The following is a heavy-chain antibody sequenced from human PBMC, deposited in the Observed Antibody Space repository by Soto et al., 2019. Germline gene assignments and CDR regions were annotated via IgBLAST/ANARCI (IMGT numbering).Heavy chain of an antibody. CDR2: VNNSGHCT. Sequence: SLRLSCTTSTLRFSDHTMSWVRQAPGKGLEWVSDVNNSGHCTYYADSVKGRFTISRDNSKNTMFLQMNNLRVEDTAMYYCARRPDAFDIWGQGTMVTVSS. CDR3: ARRPDAFDI. J-gene: IGHJ3*02. V-gene: IGHV3-23*01. CDR1: TLRFSDHT.